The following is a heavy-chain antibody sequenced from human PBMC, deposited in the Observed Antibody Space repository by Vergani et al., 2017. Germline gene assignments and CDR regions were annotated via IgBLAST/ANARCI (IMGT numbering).Heavy chain of an antibody. V-gene: IGHV4-31*03. CDR2: IYYSGST. J-gene: IGHJ6*03. CDR3: ARGDYDFWGGYSPSRYYYYYYMDV. D-gene: IGHD3-3*01. Sequence: QVQLQESGPGLVKPSQTLSLTCTVSGGSISSGGYYWSWIRQHPGKGLEWIGYIYYSGSTYYNPSLKSRVTISVDTSKNQFSLKLSSETAADTAVYYCARGDYDFWGGYSPSRYYYYYYMDVWGKGTTVTVSS. CDR1: GGSISSGGYY.